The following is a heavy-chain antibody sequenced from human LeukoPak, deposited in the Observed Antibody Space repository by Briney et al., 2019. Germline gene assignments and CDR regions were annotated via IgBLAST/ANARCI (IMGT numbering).Heavy chain of an antibody. J-gene: IGHJ4*02. Sequence: ASVKVSCKASGYTFTSYYMHWVRQAPGQGLEWMGIINPSGGSTSYAQKFQGRVTMTRDTSTSTVYMELSSLRSEDTAVHYCARVGYCSGGSCYYLVYWGQGTLVTVSS. CDR3: ARVGYCSGGSCYYLVY. CDR1: GYTFTSYY. V-gene: IGHV1-46*01. D-gene: IGHD2-15*01. CDR2: INPSGGST.